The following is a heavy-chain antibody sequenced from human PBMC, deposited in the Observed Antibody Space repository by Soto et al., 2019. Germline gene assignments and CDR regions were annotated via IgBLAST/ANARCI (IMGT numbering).Heavy chain of an antibody. V-gene: IGHV1-3*01. J-gene: IGHJ1*01. Sequence: ASVQVSCKASGYTFTSYAMHWVRQAPGQRLEWMGWINAGNGNTKYSQKFQGRVTITRHTSASTAYRELSSLRSEDTAVYYCARARITIFGVVITEYFQHWGQGTLVTVS. CDR2: INAGNGNT. CDR3: ARARITIFGVVITEYFQH. CDR1: GYTFTSYA. D-gene: IGHD3-3*01.